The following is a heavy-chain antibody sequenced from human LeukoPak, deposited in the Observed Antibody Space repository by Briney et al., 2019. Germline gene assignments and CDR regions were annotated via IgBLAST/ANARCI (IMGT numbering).Heavy chain of an antibody. D-gene: IGHD6-13*01. J-gene: IGHJ4*02. CDR3: AKARYNSSWYGSDY. CDR1: GFTFSNYT. CDR2: INGSGGGT. V-gene: IGHV3-23*01. Sequence: PGGSLRLSCAASGFTFSNYTMSWVRQAPGRGQEWVSGINGSGGGTYYADSVKGRFTTSRDNSKNTLYLQMNSLRVEDTAVYFCAKARYNSSWYGSDYWGQGTLVIVSA.